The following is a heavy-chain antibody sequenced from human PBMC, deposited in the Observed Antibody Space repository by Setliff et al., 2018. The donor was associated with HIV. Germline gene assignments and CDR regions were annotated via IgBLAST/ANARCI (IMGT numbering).Heavy chain of an antibody. CDR1: GDSISSGGXX. D-gene: IGHD2-15*01. CDR2: IHYSGRT. V-gene: IGHV4-31*03. Sequence: SETLSLTCTVSGDSISSGGXXCNWFRQYPEKGLEWIGWIHYSGRTNFNPSLRSRATISLDTSKNQFSLNLTSVTAADTAVYYCARAPFRGGSFGWFDPWGQGTLVTVSS. J-gene: IGHJ5*02. CDR3: ARAPFRGGSFGWFDP.